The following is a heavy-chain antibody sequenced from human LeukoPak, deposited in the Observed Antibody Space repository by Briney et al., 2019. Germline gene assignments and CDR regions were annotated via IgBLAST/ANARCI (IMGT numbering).Heavy chain of an antibody. Sequence: SGGSLRLSCAASGFTFSSYAMSWVRQAPGKGLEWVSAISGSGGSTYYADSVKGRFTISRDNSKNTLYLQMNSLRAEDTALYYCATSSGWYKGVDYWGQGTLVTVPS. J-gene: IGHJ4*02. V-gene: IGHV3-23*01. CDR1: GFTFSSYA. CDR3: ATSSGWYKGVDY. D-gene: IGHD6-19*01. CDR2: ISGSGGST.